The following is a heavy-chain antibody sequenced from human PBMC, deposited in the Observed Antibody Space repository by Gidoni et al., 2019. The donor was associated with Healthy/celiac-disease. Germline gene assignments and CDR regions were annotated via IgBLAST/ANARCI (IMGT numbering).Heavy chain of an antibody. CDR3: ARIMVYASYWFDP. CDR2: IYYSGST. Sequence: QLQLQESGPGLVKPSETLSLTCTVSGGSISSSSYYWGWIRQPPGKGLEWIGSIYYSGSTYYNPSLKSRVTISVDTSKNQFSLKLSSVTAADTAVYYCARIMVYASYWFDPWGQGTLVTVSS. J-gene: IGHJ5*02. CDR1: GGSISSSSYY. V-gene: IGHV4-39*01. D-gene: IGHD2-8*01.